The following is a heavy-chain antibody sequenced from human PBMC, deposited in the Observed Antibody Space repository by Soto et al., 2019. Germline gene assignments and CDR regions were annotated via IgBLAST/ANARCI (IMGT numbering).Heavy chain of an antibody. Sequence: KPSETLSLTCTVSGGSISSYYWSWIRQPPGKGLEWIGYIYYSGSTNYNPSLKSRVTISVDTSKNQFSLKLSSVTAADTAVYYCASSTMVRGVMNFDYWGQGTLVTVSS. V-gene: IGHV4-59*13. CDR3: ASSTMVRGVMNFDY. CDR1: GGSISSYY. D-gene: IGHD3-10*01. CDR2: IYYSGST. J-gene: IGHJ4*02.